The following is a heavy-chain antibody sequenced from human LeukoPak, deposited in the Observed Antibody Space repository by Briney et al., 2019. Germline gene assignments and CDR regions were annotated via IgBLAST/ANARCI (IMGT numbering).Heavy chain of an antibody. CDR1: GGSMSSYY. V-gene: IGHV4-59*01. J-gene: IGHJ4*02. CDR2: IYKSGGT. CDR3: ARRYSSGWSPTFDY. D-gene: IGHD6-19*01. Sequence: PSETLSLTCTVSGGSMSSYYWSWIRQPPGKGLEWIGHIYKSGGTNYNPSVRSRVSISLDTSKNQFSLKLSSVTAADTAVYFCARRYSSGWSPTFDYWGQGILVTVST.